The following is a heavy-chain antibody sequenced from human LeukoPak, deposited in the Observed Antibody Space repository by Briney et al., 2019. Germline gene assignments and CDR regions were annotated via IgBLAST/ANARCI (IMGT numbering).Heavy chain of an antibody. Sequence: SQTLSLTCGVSGGSFSGYYWTWIRQPPGKGLEWVGEVNHGGSTNYNPSLKGRVTFSLDMSKKQVSLTLNSATAANTVVYYCARNPRGDRVAFLLETNFYYWGPGTLVFVSS. V-gene: IGHV4-34*01. CDR3: ARNPRGDRVAFLLETNFYY. J-gene: IGHJ4*02. D-gene: IGHD1-1*01. CDR1: GGSFSGYY. CDR2: VNHGGST.